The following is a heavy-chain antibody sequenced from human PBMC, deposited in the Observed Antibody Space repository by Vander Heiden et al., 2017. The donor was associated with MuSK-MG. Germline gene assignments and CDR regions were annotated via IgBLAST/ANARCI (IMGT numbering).Heavy chain of an antibody. J-gene: IGHJ4*02. Sequence: QVQLVQSGAEVKTPGALVKASCKASGFTFTNYFMHWVRQAPGQGLGLMGIINPSGSYTTYAQKFQGRVTMIKETSTSAVYMELSSLGSDDTAVYCCARDGGMGGSALYCFDYWGQGSLVTVSS. CDR1: GFTFTNYF. D-gene: IGHD3-16*01. V-gene: IGHV1-46*01. CDR3: ARDGGMGGSALYCFDY. CDR2: INPSGSYT.